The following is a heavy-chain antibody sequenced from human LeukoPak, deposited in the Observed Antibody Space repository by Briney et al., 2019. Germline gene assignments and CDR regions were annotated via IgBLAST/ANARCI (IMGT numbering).Heavy chain of an antibody. CDR1: GYTFTSYD. J-gene: IGHJ4*02. Sequence: ASVKVSCKASGYTFTSYDINWVRQATGQGLEWMGWMNPNSGNTGYAQKFQGRVTMTRNTSISTAHMELSSLRSEDTAVYYCARGPYSSSCFDYWGQGTLVTVSS. CDR2: MNPNSGNT. CDR3: ARGPYSSSCFDY. V-gene: IGHV1-8*01. D-gene: IGHD6-13*01.